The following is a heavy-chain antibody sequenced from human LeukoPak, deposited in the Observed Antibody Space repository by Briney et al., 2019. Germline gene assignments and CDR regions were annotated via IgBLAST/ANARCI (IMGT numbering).Heavy chain of an antibody. CDR3: ARYPVGTAMDLFDY. J-gene: IGHJ4*02. CDR1: GGSISSSSYY. Sequence: SETLSLTCTVSGGSISSSSYYWGWIRQPPGKGLEWIGSIYYSGSTYYNPSLKSRVTISVDTSKNQFSLKLSSVTAADTAVYYCARYPVGTAMDLFDYWGQGTLVTVSS. D-gene: IGHD5-18*01. CDR2: IYYSGST. V-gene: IGHV4-39*01.